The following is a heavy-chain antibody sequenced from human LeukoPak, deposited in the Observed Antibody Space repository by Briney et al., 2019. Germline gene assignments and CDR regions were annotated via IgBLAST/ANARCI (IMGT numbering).Heavy chain of an antibody. CDR3: AKDNRTYYDSSGYHDY. D-gene: IGHD3-22*01. Sequence: VGSLRLSCAASGLTFSSYAMSWVRQAPGKGLEWGSAISGSGGSTYSADSVKVRFTISRDNSKNTLYLQMNSLRAEDTAVYYCAKDNRTYYDSSGYHDYWGQGPLVTVS. CDR1: GLTFSSYA. V-gene: IGHV3-23*01. CDR2: ISGSGGST. J-gene: IGHJ4*02.